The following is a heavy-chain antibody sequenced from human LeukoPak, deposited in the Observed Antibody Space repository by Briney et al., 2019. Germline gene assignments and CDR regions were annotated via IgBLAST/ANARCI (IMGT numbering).Heavy chain of an antibody. D-gene: IGHD5-18*01. J-gene: IGHJ4*02. CDR3: AREGDDGYSFGYPISY. CDR2: IYGSGST. V-gene: IGHV4-4*07. CDR1: GGSVTTYY. Sequence: SETLSLTCTVSGGSVTTYYWSWIRQSAGKGLEWIGRIYGSGSTNYSPSLKSRVTMSLDTSKNQFSLKLSSVTAADTAVYYCAREGDDGYSFGYPISYWGQGPLVTVSS.